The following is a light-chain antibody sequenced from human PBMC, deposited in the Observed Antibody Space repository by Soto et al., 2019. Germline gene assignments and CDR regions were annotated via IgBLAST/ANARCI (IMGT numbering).Light chain of an antibody. J-gene: IGKJ4*01. Sequence: DIQMTQSPSTLSASVGDRVTITCRASQSISSWLAWYHQKPGKAPKLLIYDASSLESGAPSRFSGRRSGTEFTLTISSLQPDDFATYYCQQYNSYSPLTFGGGTKVDIK. CDR2: DAS. CDR3: QQYNSYSPLT. V-gene: IGKV1-5*01. CDR1: QSISSW.